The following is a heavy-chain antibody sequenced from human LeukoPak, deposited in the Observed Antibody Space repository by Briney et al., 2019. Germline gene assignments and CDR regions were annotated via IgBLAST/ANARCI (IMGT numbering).Heavy chain of an antibody. CDR2: IYHSGST. J-gene: IGHJ6*03. D-gene: IGHD2/OR15-2a*01. Sequence: SETLSLTCTVSAYSISSGYYWGWIRQPPGKGLEWIGSIYHSGSTYYNPSLKSRVTISVDTSKNQFSLKLSSVTAADTAVYYCARQIFINYYYYMDVWGKGTTVTVSS. CDR1: AYSISSGYY. V-gene: IGHV4-38-2*02. CDR3: ARQIFINYYYYMDV.